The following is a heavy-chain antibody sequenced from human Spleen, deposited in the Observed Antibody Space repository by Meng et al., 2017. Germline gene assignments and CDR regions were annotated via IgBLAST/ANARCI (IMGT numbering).Heavy chain of an antibody. D-gene: IGHD1-26*01. CDR2: ISGSGGST. V-gene: IGHV3-23*01. J-gene: IGHJ4*02. CDR3: AKDPWELPAPFDY. Sequence: GESLKISCAASGFTFSSYAMSWVRQAPGKGLEWVSAISGSGGSTYYADSVKGRFTISRDNSKNTLYLQMNSLRAEDTAVYYCAKDPWELPAPFDYWGQGTLVTVSS. CDR1: GFTFSSYA.